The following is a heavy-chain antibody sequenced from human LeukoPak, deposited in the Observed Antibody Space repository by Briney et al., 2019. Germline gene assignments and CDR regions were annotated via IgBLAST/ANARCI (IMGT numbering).Heavy chain of an antibody. J-gene: IGHJ6*02. Sequence: PSETLSLTCTVSGGSISSYYWSWIRQPPGKGLVWRGCIYYSGSTNYNPSLKSRVTISVDTSKNQFSLKLSSVTAADTAVYYCARGGYCSSTSCYAYYYYGMDVWGQGTTVTVSS. CDR2: IYYSGST. CDR1: GGSISSYY. V-gene: IGHV4-59*01. D-gene: IGHD2-2*03. CDR3: ARGGYCSSTSCYAYYYYGMDV.